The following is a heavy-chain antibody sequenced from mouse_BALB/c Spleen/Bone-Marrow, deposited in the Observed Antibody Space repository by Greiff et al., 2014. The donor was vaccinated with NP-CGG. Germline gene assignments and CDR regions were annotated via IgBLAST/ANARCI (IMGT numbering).Heavy chain of an antibody. Sequence: EVKLQESGPELVKPGASVKISCKTSGYTFTEYTIHWGKQSHGKSLEWIGNINPNIGGTTSNQKFKGKATLTVDMSSSTAYMDLRSLTSEDSAVYYCARGRFAYWGQGTLVTVSA. V-gene: IGHV1-18*01. J-gene: IGHJ3*01. CDR1: GYTFTEYT. CDR2: INPNIGGT. CDR3: ARGRFAY.